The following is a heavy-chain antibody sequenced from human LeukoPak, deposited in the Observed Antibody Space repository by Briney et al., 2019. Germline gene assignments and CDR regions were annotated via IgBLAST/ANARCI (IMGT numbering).Heavy chain of an antibody. J-gene: IGHJ4*02. D-gene: IGHD6-19*01. CDR1: GGSISSYF. CDR2: ISYTAST. V-gene: IGHV4-59*08. Sequence: SETLSLTCNVSGGSISSYFWGWVRQPPGGGLEWIGYISYTASTDYNPSLKSRVTISVDTSKNQFSLKLNSVTAADTAVYYCARRGGSGQLYFDHWGQGTLVTVSS. CDR3: ARRGGSGQLYFDH.